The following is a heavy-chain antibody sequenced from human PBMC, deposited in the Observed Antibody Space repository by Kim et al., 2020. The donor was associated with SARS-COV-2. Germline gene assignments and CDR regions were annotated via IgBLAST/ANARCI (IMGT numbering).Heavy chain of an antibody. D-gene: IGHD6-19*01. CDR3: AKGRVVAGTLTPFDY. CDR2: ISWNSGSI. Sequence: GGSLRLSCAASGFTFDDYAMHWVRQAPGKGLEWVSGISWNSGSIGYADSVKGRFTISRDNAKNSLYLQMNSLRAEDTALYYCAKGRVVAGTLTPFDYWGQGTLVTVSS. J-gene: IGHJ4*02. CDR1: GFTFDDYA. V-gene: IGHV3-9*01.